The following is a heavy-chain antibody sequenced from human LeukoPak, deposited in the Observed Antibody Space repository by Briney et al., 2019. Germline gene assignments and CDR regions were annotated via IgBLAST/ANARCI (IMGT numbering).Heavy chain of an antibody. CDR1: GGSITGYS. V-gene: IGHV4-59*01. D-gene: IGHD3-10*01. CDR2: IYYSGDT. Sequence: SETLSLTCSVSGGSITGYSWSWIRQPPGKGLEWIGYIYYSGDTYYNASLKSRVSFSVDTSQKQFSLKLKSVTAADTAVYYCVRGPYGSSISNWFDPWDQGILVIVSS. CDR3: VRGPYGSSISNWFDP. J-gene: IGHJ5*02.